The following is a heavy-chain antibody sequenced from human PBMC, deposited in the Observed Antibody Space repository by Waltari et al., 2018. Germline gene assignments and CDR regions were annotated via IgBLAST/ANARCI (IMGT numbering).Heavy chain of an antibody. J-gene: IGHJ4*02. Sequence: DVEVVQSGGGLVQPGGSLRLSCAAPGFNFGINWMPWVRQVPGKGLVWVARINSDGSSRSYTDSVKGRFTISRDNSKNTVYLQMDALRVEDTAVYYCAKDVAMGKSGFALDYWGQGALVTVSS. CDR1: GFNFGINW. V-gene: IGHV3-74*01. D-gene: IGHD3-3*01. CDR3: AKDVAMGKSGFALDY. CDR2: INSDGSSR.